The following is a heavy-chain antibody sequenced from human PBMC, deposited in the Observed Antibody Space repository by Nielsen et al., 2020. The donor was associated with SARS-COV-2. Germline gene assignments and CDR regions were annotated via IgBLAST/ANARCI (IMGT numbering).Heavy chain of an antibody. V-gene: IGHV3-30-3*01. Sequence: GESLKISCAASGFTFSSYAMHWVRQAPGKGLEWVAVISYDGSNKYYADSVKGRFTISRDNSKNTLYLQMNSLRAEDTVVYYCARGEVAGPDYWGQGTLVTVSS. CDR1: GFTFSSYA. CDR3: ARGEVAGPDY. D-gene: IGHD6-19*01. J-gene: IGHJ4*02. CDR2: ISYDGSNK.